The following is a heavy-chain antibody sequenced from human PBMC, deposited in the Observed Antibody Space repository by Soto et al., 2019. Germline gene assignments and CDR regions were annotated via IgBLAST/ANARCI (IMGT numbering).Heavy chain of an antibody. CDR2: INHAGSA. Sequence: SETLSLTCAVYDESFSGHYWTWVRQSPGKGLEWIGEINHAGSANYNPSLKSRSIISIDTSKNQFSLNLTSVTAADSALDYCARLGNHDVFDMWGQGTMVTVS. CDR3: ARLGNHDVFDM. J-gene: IGHJ3*02. CDR1: DESFSGHY. V-gene: IGHV4-34*01.